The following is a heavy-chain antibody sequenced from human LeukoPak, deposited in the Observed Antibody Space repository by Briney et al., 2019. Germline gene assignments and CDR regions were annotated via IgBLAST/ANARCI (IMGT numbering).Heavy chain of an antibody. D-gene: IGHD2-15*01. CDR2: ISGSGGST. CDR3: AKEAAGYCSGGSCYLNWFDP. V-gene: IGHV3-23*01. CDR1: GFTFSSYA. J-gene: IGHJ5*02. Sequence: HAGGSLRLSCAASGFTFSSYAMSWVRQAPGKGLEWVSAISGSGGSTYYADSVKGRFTISRDNSKNTLYLQMNSLRAEDTAVYYCAKEAAGYCSGGSCYLNWFDPWGQGTLVTVSS.